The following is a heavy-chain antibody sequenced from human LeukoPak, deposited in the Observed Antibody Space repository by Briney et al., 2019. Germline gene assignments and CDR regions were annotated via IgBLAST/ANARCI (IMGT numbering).Heavy chain of an antibody. V-gene: IGHV3-11*06. Sequence: PGGSLRLSCAASGFTFSDYYMSWIRQAPGKGLEWVSYISSSSSYTNYADSVKGRFTISRDNAKNSLYLQMNSLRAEDTAVYYCARDSDTATVNPTDAFDIWGQGTMVTVS. CDR3: ARDSDTATVNPTDAFDI. CDR1: GFTFSDYY. J-gene: IGHJ3*02. CDR2: ISSSSSYT. D-gene: IGHD5-18*01.